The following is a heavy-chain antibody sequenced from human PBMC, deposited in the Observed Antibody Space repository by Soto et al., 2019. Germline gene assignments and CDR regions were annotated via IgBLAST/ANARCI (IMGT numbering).Heavy chain of an antibody. J-gene: IGHJ6*02. V-gene: IGHV1-8*01. CDR2: MNPNSGNT. CDR3: ARGLGYYAWGSYPYGMDV. CDR1: GYTFTSYD. D-gene: IGHD3-16*02. Sequence: ASVKVSCKASGYTFTSYDINWVRQATGQGLEWMGWMNPNSGNTGYAQKFQGRVTMTRNTSISTAYMELSSLRSEDTAVYYCARGLGYYAWGSYPYGMDVWGQGTTVTISS.